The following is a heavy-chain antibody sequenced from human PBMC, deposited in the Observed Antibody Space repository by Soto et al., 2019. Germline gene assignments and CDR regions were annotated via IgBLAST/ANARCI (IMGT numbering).Heavy chain of an antibody. D-gene: IGHD6-6*01. CDR3: ARDLNPPYRRLKLPDAFDI. J-gene: IGHJ3*02. Sequence: PGGSLRLSFAASGLTLSSYSMNWVRQAPGKGLEWVSSISSSSSYIYYADSVKGRFTISRDNAKNSLYLQMNSLRAEDTAVYYCARDLNPPYRRLKLPDAFDIWGQGTMVTVSS. CDR2: ISSSSSYI. CDR1: GLTLSSYS. V-gene: IGHV3-21*01.